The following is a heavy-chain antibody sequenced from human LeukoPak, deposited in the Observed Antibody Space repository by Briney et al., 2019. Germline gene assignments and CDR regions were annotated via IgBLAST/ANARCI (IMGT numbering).Heavy chain of an antibody. CDR3: ARGSIYCSSTSCYEFDY. D-gene: IGHD2-2*01. J-gene: IGHJ4*02. CDR2: IREDGSEN. Sequence: GGSLRLSCAASGFTFSYYWMSWVRQAPGKGLEWVANIREDGSENYYVDSLRGRFPISRDNAKNSLYLQMNSLRAEDTAVYYCARGSIYCSSTSCYEFDYWGQGILVTVSS. V-gene: IGHV3-7*01. CDR1: GFTFSYYW.